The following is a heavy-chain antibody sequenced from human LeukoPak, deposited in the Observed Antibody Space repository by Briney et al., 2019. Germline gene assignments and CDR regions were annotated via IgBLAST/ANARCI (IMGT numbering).Heavy chain of an antibody. CDR1: GYTFTGYY. Sequence: AASVKVSCKASGYTFTGYYMHWVRQAPGQGLEWMGWINPNSGGTNYAQKFQGRVTMTRDTSISTAYMELSRLRSDDTAVYYCARSKGLTAAGILDYWGQGTLVTVSS. CDR3: ARSKGLTAAGILDY. J-gene: IGHJ4*02. D-gene: IGHD6-13*01. CDR2: INPNSGGT. V-gene: IGHV1-2*02.